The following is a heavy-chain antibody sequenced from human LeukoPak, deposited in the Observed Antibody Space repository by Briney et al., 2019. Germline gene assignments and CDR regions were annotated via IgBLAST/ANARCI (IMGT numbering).Heavy chain of an antibody. Sequence: SETLSLTCTVSGGSISSSSYYWGWIRQPPGKGLEWIGSIYYSGSTYYNPSLKSRVTISVDTSKNQFSLKLSSVTAADTAVYYCASVVVVAATELWFDPWGQGTLVTASS. V-gene: IGHV4-39*07. D-gene: IGHD2-15*01. CDR2: IYYSGST. CDR1: GGSISSSSYY. J-gene: IGHJ5*02. CDR3: ASVVVVAATELWFDP.